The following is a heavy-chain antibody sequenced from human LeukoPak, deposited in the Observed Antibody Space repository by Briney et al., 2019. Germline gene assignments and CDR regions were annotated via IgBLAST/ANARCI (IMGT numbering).Heavy chain of an antibody. CDR2: IYSGGST. Sequence: PGGSLRLSCAASGFTVSSNYMSWVRQAPGKGLEWVSVIYSGGSTYYADSVKGRFTISRDNSKNTLYLQMNSLRAEDTAVYYCARDRLRDNWFDPWGQGTLVTVSS. V-gene: IGHV3-66*01. J-gene: IGHJ5*02. CDR1: GFTVSSNY. CDR3: ARDRLRDNWFDP. D-gene: IGHD4-17*01.